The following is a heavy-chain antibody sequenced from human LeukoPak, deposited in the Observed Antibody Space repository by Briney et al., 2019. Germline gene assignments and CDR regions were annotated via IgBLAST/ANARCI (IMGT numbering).Heavy chain of an antibody. CDR1: GFTFSSYA. D-gene: IGHD2-21*02. V-gene: IGHV3-64*01. CDR2: ISSNGGST. CDR3: ARETGYCGGDCYLAGGDFDL. Sequence: PGGSLRLSCAASGFTFSSYAMHWVRQAPGKGLEYVSVISSNGGSTYYANSVKGRFTISRDNSKNTLYLQMGSLRAEDMAVYYCARETGYCGGDCYLAGGDFDLWGRGTLVTVSS. J-gene: IGHJ2*01.